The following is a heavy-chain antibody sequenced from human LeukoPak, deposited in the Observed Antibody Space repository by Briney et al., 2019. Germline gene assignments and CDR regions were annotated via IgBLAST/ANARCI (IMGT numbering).Heavy chain of an antibody. CDR3: ARRPAPLPAAPHDAFDI. CDR2: IYYSGSA. CDR1: GGSISSYY. D-gene: IGHD2-2*01. J-gene: IGHJ3*02. Sequence: SETLSLTCTVSGGSISSYYWSWIRQPPGKGLEWIGYIYYSGSANYNPSLKSRVTISVDTSKNQFSLKLSSVTAADTAVYYCARRPAPLPAAPHDAFDIWGQGTMVTVSS. V-gene: IGHV4-59*08.